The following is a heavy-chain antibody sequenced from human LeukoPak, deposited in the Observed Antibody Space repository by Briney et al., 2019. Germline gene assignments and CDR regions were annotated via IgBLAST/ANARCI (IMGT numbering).Heavy chain of an antibody. J-gene: IGHJ3*02. D-gene: IGHD3-22*01. Sequence: SETLSLTCTVSGGSISSSNYYWSWIRQPAGKGLEWIGRIYTSESTNYNPSLKSRVTISVETSKNQFSLKLSSVTAADTAVYFCARGPYSYDSSGAFDIWGQGTMVTVSS. CDR3: ARGPYSYDSSGAFDI. CDR2: IYTSEST. CDR1: GGSISSSNYY. V-gene: IGHV4-61*02.